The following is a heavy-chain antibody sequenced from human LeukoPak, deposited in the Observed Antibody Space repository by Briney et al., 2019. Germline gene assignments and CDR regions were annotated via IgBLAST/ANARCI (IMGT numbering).Heavy chain of an antibody. CDR3: ARNVGRSAFDI. CDR2: IYYSGST. V-gene: IGHV4-39*01. CDR1: GGSISSSSYY. D-gene: IGHD1-14*01. J-gene: IGHJ3*02. Sequence: PSETLSLTCTVSGGSISSSSYYWGWIRQPPGKGLEWIGSIYYSGSTYYNPSLKSRVTISVDTSKNQFSLKLSSVTAADTAVYYCARNVGRSAFDIWGQGTMVTVSS.